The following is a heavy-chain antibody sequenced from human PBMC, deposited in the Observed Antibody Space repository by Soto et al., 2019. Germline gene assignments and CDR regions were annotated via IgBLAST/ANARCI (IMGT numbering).Heavy chain of an antibody. CDR2: SSWNSSSI. CDR3: AKDIGNYDLYGMDV. CDR1: GFTFDDFA. V-gene: IGHV3-9*01. J-gene: IGHJ6*02. Sequence: FLTLSCAASGFTFDDFAMQWVRQAPGKGLEWVSGSSWNSSSIGYADSVKGRFTISRDNAKNSLYLQMNSLRAEDTALYYCAKDIGNYDLYGMDVWGQGTTVTVSS. D-gene: IGHD4-4*01.